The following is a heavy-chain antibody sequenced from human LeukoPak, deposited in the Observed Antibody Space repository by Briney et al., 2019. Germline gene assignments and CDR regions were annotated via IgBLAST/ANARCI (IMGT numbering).Heavy chain of an antibody. CDR1: GYTFTGYY. CDR3: ARVTHYYDSSGYDY. CDR2: INPNSGGT. J-gene: IGHJ4*02. V-gene: IGHV1-2*06. Sequence: ASVKVSCKASGYTFTGYYMHWVRQGPGQGLEWMGRINPNSGGTNYAQKFQGRVTMTRDTSISTAYMELSRLRSDDTAVYYCARVTHYYDSSGYDYWGQGTLVTVSS. D-gene: IGHD3-22*01.